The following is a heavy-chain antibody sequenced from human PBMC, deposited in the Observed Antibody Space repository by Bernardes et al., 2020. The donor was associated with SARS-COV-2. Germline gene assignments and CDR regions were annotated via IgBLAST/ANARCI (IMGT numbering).Heavy chain of an antibody. CDR2: IIPIFGTA. V-gene: IGHV1-69*13. Sequence: SVKVSCKASGGTFSSYAISWVRQAPGQGLEWMGGIIPIFGTANYAQKFQGRVTITADESTSTAYMELSSLRSEDTAVYYCARVLSNRLSIVATTMGYGMDVWGQGTTVTVSS. D-gene: IGHD5-12*01. CDR1: GGTFSSYA. CDR3: ARVLSNRLSIVATTMGYGMDV. J-gene: IGHJ6*02.